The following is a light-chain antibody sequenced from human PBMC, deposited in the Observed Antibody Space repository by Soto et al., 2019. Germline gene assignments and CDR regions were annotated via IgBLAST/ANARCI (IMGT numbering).Light chain of an antibody. CDR3: SSYAGINNLGV. V-gene: IGLV2-8*01. CDR2: EVN. Sequence: QSALTQPPSASGSPGQSVTISCTGTSSDVGGYKYVSWYQQHPGKAPKLMIFEVNKRPSGVPDRFSGSKSGNTASLTASGLQAEYEADYYCSSYAGINNLGVFGTGTKLTVL. J-gene: IGLJ1*01. CDR1: SSDVGGYKY.